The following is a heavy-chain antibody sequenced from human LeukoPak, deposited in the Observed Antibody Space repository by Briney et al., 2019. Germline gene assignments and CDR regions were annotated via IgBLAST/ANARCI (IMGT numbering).Heavy chain of an antibody. CDR3: AREGGTAFYNS. J-gene: IGHJ4*02. CDR2: ISPYSGNT. CDR1: GYTFTSNA. Sequence: ASVKVSCKASGYTFTSNAIAWVRQAPGQGPEWMGWISPYSGNTNYALRLQDRVTMTTDTATNTAYMELRSLRSDDTAVYYCAREGGTAFYNSWGQGTLVIVSS. V-gene: IGHV1-18*01. D-gene: IGHD1-1*01.